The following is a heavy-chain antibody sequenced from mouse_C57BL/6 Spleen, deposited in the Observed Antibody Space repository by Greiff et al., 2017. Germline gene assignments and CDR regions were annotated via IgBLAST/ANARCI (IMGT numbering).Heavy chain of an antibody. CDR3: ARQRDFYAMDY. V-gene: IGHV5-6*01. J-gene: IGHJ4*01. Sequence: EVKVVESGGDLVKPGGSLKLSCAASGFTFSSYGMSWVRQTPDKRLEWVATISSGGSYTYSPASVKGRFTISRDNAKNTLYLQMSSLKSEDTAMYYCARQRDFYAMDYWGQGTSVTVSS. CDR1: GFTFSSYG. CDR2: ISSGGSYT. D-gene: IGHD3-3*01.